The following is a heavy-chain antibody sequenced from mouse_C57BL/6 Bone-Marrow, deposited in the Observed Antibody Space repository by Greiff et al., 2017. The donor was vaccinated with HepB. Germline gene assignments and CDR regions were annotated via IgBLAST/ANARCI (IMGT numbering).Heavy chain of an antibody. V-gene: IGHV15-2*01. D-gene: IGHD2-3*01. CDR3: ARRRDGYYDYAMDY. J-gene: IGHJ4*01. CDR2: ILPSIGRT. Sequence: VQLQQSGSELRSPGSSVKLSCKDFDSEVFPIAYMSWVRQKPGHGFEWIGGILPSIGRTIYGEKFEDKATLDADTLSKTAYLELNSLPSEDSAIYYCARRRDGYYDYAMDYWGQVTSVTVSS. CDR1: DSEVFPIAY.